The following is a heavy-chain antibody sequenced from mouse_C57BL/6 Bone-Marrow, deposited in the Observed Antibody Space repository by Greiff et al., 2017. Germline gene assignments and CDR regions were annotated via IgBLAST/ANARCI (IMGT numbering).Heavy chain of an antibody. CDR3: AREGDGYYLWYFDV. V-gene: IGHV1-81*01. D-gene: IGHD2-3*01. Sequence: QVQLQQSGAELARPGASVKLSCKASGYTFTSYGISWVKQRTGQGLEWIGEIYPRSGNTYYNEKFKGKATLTADKSSSTAYIELRSLTSEDSAVYYCAREGDGYYLWYFDVWGTGTTVTVSS. J-gene: IGHJ1*03. CDR1: GYTFTSYG. CDR2: IYPRSGNT.